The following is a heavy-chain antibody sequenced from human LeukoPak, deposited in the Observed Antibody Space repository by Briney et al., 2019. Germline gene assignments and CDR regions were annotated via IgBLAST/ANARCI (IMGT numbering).Heavy chain of an antibody. CDR3: ARLTYCSGDSCQSPVVF. D-gene: IGHD2-15*01. CDR2: IHYSGST. V-gene: IGHV4-59*08. J-gene: IGHJ4*02. CDR1: GGSISNSY. Sequence: PSETLSLTCTVSGGSISNSYWSWIRQPPGKGLEWIGFIHYSGSTNYNPSLKSRVAISVDTSKNQFSLKLNSVTAADTAVYYCARLTYCSGDSCQSPVVFWGQGTLVTVSS.